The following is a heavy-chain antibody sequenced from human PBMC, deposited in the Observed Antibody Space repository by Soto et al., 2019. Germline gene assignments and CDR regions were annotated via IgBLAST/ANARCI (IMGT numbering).Heavy chain of an antibody. Sequence: QVQLQQWGAGLLKPSETLSLTCAVYGGSFSGYYWSWIRQPPGKGLEWIGEINHSGSTNYNPSLKSRVTISVDTSKNQFSLKLSSVTAADTAVYYCARVHWANCSSTSCLIYQSNPKALRGGAFDIWGQGTMVTVSS. CDR3: ARVHWANCSSTSCLIYQSNPKALRGGAFDI. CDR2: INHSGST. V-gene: IGHV4-34*01. J-gene: IGHJ3*02. D-gene: IGHD2-2*01. CDR1: GGSFSGYY.